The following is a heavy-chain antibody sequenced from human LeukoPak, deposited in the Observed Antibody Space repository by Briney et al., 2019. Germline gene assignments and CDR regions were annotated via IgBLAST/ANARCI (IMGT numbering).Heavy chain of an antibody. CDR3: ARDKANCGGDCYPYYFVY. CDR1: GGSVSSYY. CDR2: IYYSGSA. Sequence: PSETLSLTCTVSGGSVSSYYWSWIRQTPGKGLEWIGYIYYSGSADYNPSLKSRVTISVGTSKNQFSLKVRSVTAADTAVYYCARDKANCGGDCYPYYFVYWGQGTLVTVSS. J-gene: IGHJ4*02. V-gene: IGHV4-59*02. D-gene: IGHD2-21*02.